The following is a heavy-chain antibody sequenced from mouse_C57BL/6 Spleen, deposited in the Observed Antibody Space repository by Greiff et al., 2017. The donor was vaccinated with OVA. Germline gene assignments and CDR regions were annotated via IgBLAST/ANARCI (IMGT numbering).Heavy chain of an antibody. Sequence: VKLMESGPGLVAPSQSLSITCTVSGFSLTSYGVSWVRQPPGKGLEWLGVIWGDGSPHSPSALVSRLSISKDNSKSQVFLKLNSLQTDDTATYYCAKRGWDMNWYFDVWDTGTTVTVSS. J-gene: IGHJ1*03. CDR2: IWGDGSP. CDR3: AKRGWDMNWYFDV. D-gene: IGHD4-1*01. V-gene: IGHV2-3*01. CDR1: GFSLTSYG.